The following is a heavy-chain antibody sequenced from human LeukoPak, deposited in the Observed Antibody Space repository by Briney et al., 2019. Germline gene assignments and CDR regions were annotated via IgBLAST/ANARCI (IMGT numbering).Heavy chain of an antibody. D-gene: IGHD3-22*01. J-gene: IGHJ4*02. V-gene: IGHV3-21*01. Sequence: GGSLRLSCEASGFTFSTYNMNWVRQAPGKRLEWVSSITSTSSYVFYADSVKGRFTISRDNSKNTLYLQMNSLRAEDTAVYYCAKDGDDSIEHWGQGTLVTVSS. CDR1: GFTFSTYN. CDR2: ITSTSSYV. CDR3: AKDGDDSIEH.